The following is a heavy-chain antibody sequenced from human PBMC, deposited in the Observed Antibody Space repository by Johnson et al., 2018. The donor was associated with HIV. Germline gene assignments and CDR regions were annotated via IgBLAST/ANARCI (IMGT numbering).Heavy chain of an antibody. V-gene: IGHV3-30*04. CDR3: AREKIRAFDI. J-gene: IGHJ3*02. Sequence: QVQLVESGGGVVQPGRSLRLSCAASGFTFSSYAMHWVRQAPGKGLEWVAVISYDGSNKYYADSVKGRFTISRDNSKNTLYRQMNSLRAEDTAVYYCAREKIRAFDIWGQGTMVTVSS. CDR1: GFTFSSYA. CDR2: ISYDGSNK.